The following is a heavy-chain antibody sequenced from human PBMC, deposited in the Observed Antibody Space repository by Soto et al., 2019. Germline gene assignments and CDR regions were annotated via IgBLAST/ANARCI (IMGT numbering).Heavy chain of an antibody. Sequence: PSETLSLTCAAYSGSFSGYYWSWIRQPPGKGLEWIGEINHSGSTNYNPSLKSRVTISVDTSKNQFSLKLNSVTAADTAVYYCARRTVNIRTFYSGLKTHCFDYWGQGALVTVSS. CDR1: SGSFSGYY. D-gene: IGHD6-19*01. J-gene: IGHJ4*02. CDR3: ARRTVNIRTFYSGLKTHCFDY. V-gene: IGHV4-34*01. CDR2: INHSGST.